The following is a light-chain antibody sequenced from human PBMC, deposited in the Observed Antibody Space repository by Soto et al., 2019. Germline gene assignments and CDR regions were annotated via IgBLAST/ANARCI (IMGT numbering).Light chain of an antibody. CDR3: QQYESSRT. J-gene: IGKJ1*01. Sequence: EIVLTQSPGTLSLTPGERATLSCRASQSVSSTFLAWYQQKPGQAPKVLIYGASTRATGIPDRFSGSGSGTDFTLTISRLEPEDFGMCYCQQYESSRTFGQGTKVEMK. V-gene: IGKV3-20*01. CDR2: GAS. CDR1: QSVSSTF.